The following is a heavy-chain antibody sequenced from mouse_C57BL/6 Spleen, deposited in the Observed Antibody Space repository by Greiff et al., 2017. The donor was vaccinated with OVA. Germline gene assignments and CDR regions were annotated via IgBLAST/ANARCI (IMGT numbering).Heavy chain of an antibody. CDR1: GFSLTSYG. CDR3: ASNYDGYYHWYFDV. J-gene: IGHJ1*03. D-gene: IGHD2-3*01. Sequence: VKLVESGPGLVQPSQSLSITCTVSGFSLTSYGVHWVRQSPGKGLEWLGVIWSGGSTDYNAAFISRLSISKDNSKSQVFFKMNSLQADDTAIYYCASNYDGYYHWYFDVWGTGTTVTVSS. V-gene: IGHV2-2*01. CDR2: IWSGGST.